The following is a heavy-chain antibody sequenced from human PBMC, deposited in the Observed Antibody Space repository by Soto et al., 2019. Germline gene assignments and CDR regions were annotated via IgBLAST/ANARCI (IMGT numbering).Heavy chain of an antibody. Sequence: SVKVSCKASGGTFSSYAISWVRQAPGQGLEWMGGIIPIFVTANYAQKFQGRVTITADESTSTAFMELSSLRSDDTAVYYCARDPGYSSYYFDYWGQGTLVTVSS. V-gene: IGHV1-69*13. D-gene: IGHD6-19*01. CDR2: IIPIFVTA. CDR3: ARDPGYSSYYFDY. J-gene: IGHJ4*02. CDR1: GGTFSSYA.